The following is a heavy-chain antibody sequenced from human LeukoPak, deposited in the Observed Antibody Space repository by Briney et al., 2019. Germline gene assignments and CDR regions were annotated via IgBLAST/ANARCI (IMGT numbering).Heavy chain of an antibody. J-gene: IGHJ4*02. V-gene: IGHV4-34*01. CDR1: GGSFSGYY. CDR2: INHSGST. D-gene: IGHD3-3*01. CDR3: ARGGVAFWSGPPDY. Sequence: PSETLSLTCAVYGGSFSGYYRSWIRQPPGKGLEWIGEINHSGSTNYNPSLKSRVTISVDTSKNQFSLKLSSVTAADTAVYYCARGGVAFWSGPPDYWGQGTLVTVSS.